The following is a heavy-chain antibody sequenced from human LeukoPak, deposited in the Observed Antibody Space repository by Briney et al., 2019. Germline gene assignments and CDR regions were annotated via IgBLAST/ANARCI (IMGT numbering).Heavy chain of an antibody. CDR3: ARGYSGYSSSWYWFDP. CDR2: ISAYNGNT. V-gene: IGHV1-18*01. CDR1: GYPFNNYD. Sequence: ASVKVSCKASGYPFNNYDINWVRQAPGQGLEWMGWISAYNGNTNYAQKLQGRVTMTTDTSTSTAYMELRSLRSDDTAVYYCARGYSGYSSSWYWFDPWGQGTLVTVSS. J-gene: IGHJ5*02. D-gene: IGHD6-13*01.